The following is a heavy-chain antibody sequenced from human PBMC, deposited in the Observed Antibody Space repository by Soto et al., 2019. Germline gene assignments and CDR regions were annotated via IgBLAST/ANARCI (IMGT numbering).Heavy chain of an antibody. CDR1: GFTFSIYW. D-gene: IGHD2-15*01. V-gene: IGHV3-23*01. J-gene: IGHJ3*02. Sequence: GGSLRLSCAASGFTFSIYWMGWVLQAPGNGLEWVSDIKGSGGSTYYADSVKGRFTISRDNSKNTLYLQMNSLRAEDTAVYYCAKWLGVGRHRGYCSGGSCSANAFDIWGQGTMVTVSS. CDR2: IKGSGGST. CDR3: AKWLGVGRHRGYCSGGSCSANAFDI.